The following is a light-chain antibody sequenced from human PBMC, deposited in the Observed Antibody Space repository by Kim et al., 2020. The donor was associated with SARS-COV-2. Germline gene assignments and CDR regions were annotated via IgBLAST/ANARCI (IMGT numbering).Light chain of an antibody. CDR2: GAF. V-gene: IGKV3-20*01. J-gene: IGKJ5*01. CDR1: RSVSSTY. CDR3: QQCGSSPIT. Sequence: SPGERATLSCGAVRSVSSTYLGWYQQKPSQAPSLLIYGAFNRASGIPDWFSDSGSGTEFTLTISRQEPEDFSVYYCQQCGSSPITFGQGTRLESK.